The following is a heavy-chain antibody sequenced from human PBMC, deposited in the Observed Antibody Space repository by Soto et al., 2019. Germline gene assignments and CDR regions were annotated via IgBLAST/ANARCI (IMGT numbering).Heavy chain of an antibody. J-gene: IGHJ5*02. CDR3: AREGIAVDSRSFDP. D-gene: IGHD6-19*01. Sequence: QVQLVQSGAEVKKPGASVKVSCKASGYTFTSYDINWVRQATGQGREWMGWMNPNSGNTGYAQKFQGRVTMTRNTSISTAYMELSSLRSEDTAVYYCAREGIAVDSRSFDPWGQGTLVTVSS. CDR2: MNPNSGNT. CDR1: GYTFTSYD. V-gene: IGHV1-8*01.